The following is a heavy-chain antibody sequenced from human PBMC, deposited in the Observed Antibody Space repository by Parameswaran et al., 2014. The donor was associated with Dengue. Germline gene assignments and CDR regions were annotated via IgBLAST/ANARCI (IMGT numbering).Heavy chain of an antibody. Sequence: VRQAPGKGLEWVGRIKSKTDGGTTDYAAPVKGRFTISRDDSKNTLYLQMNSLKTEDTAVYYCTTSRTYVWGSYRYGMDVWGQGTTVTVSS. J-gene: IGHJ6*02. CDR3: TTSRTYVWGSYRYGMDV. D-gene: IGHD3-16*02. V-gene: IGHV3-15*01. CDR2: IKSKTDGGTT.